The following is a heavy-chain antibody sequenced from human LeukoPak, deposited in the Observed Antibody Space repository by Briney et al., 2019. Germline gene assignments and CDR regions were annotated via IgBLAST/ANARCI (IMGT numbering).Heavy chain of an antibody. CDR1: GYTFTRYY. V-gene: IGHV1-46*01. CDR3: ARSRSGSYLLGY. J-gene: IGHJ4*02. CDR2: INPSGGST. D-gene: IGHD1-26*01. Sequence: ASVNVSCKASGYTFTRYYMHWVRQAPGQGLEWMGIINPSGGSTSYAQKFQGRVTMTRDTSTSTVYMELSSLRSEDTAVYYCARSRSGSYLLGYWGQGTLVTVSS.